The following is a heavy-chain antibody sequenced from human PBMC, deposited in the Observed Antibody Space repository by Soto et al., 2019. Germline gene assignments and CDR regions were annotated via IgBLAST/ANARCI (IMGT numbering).Heavy chain of an antibody. CDR2: IYSSGNT. Sequence: SETLSLTCTVSGGSISTYYWSWIRQRPGKGLEWIGYIYSSGNTNSNPSLKSRVTILVDTSKNQFSLKLSSVTAADPAVYYCARHINGSGSFYLNVVDFWGRGTLVTVSS. J-gene: IGHJ4*02. CDR3: ARHINGSGSFYLNVVDF. CDR1: GGSISTYY. V-gene: IGHV4-59*08. D-gene: IGHD3-10*01.